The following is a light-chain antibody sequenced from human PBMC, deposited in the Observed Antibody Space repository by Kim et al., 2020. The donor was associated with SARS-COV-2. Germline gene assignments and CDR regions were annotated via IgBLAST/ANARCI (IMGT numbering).Light chain of an antibody. CDR2: DAS. V-gene: IGKV3-11*01. CDR3: QHRRNWPWT. CDR1: QSISSL. Sequence: EIVLTQSPATLSLSPGERATLSCRASQSISSLLGWYQQKPGQAPRLLIYDASNRATGIPARFSGSGSGTDFTLTISSLEPEDFAVYYCQHRRNWPWTFGQGTKVEIK. J-gene: IGKJ1*01.